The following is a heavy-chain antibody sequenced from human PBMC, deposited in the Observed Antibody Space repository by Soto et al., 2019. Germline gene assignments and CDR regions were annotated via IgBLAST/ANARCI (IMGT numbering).Heavy chain of an antibody. V-gene: IGHV4-59*08. D-gene: IGHD7-27*01. Sequence: PSETLSLTCTVSGASISSHYWAWVRQSPGKGLEWLGYIYDSGSTDYSPSLKSRVIISRDTSKNQFSLKLSSVTAADTAVYYCTRGPSGDKVDYWGQGTLVTVSS. CDR1: GASISSHY. CDR2: IYDSGST. J-gene: IGHJ4*02. CDR3: TRGPSGDKVDY.